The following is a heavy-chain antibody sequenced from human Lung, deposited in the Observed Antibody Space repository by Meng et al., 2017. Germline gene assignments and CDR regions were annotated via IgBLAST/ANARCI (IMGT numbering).Heavy chain of an antibody. J-gene: IGHJ4*02. CDR2: INHSGST. CDR1: GGSFSDYY. D-gene: IGHD4-11*01. CDR3: ARGPTTMAHDFDY. Sequence: QVQLQQGGAGLLKPSETLSLPCVVSGGSFSDYYWSWIRQPPGEGLEWIGEINHSGSTNYNPSLESRATISVDTSQNNLSLKLSSVTAADSAVYYCARGPTTMAHDFDYWGQGTLVTVSS. V-gene: IGHV4-34*01.